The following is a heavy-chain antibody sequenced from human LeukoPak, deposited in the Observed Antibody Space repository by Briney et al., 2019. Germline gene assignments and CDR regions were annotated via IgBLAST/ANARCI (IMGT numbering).Heavy chain of an antibody. CDR2: IYYIGST. V-gene: IGHV4-39*01. Sequence: PSETLSLTCTVSGGSISSSSYYSGWIRDPPGKGLEWIGSIYYIGSTYYTPSLKRRVTISVDTPKNQFSLKLSSVTAADTAVYYRARRGKVYYYGMDVWGQGTTVIVS. CDR3: ARRGKVYYYGMDV. CDR1: GGSISSSSYY. J-gene: IGHJ6*01.